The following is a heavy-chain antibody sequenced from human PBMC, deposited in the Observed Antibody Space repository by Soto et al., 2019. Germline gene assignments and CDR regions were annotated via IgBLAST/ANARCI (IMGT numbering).Heavy chain of an antibody. CDR3: AKAKRPEGGRGYYFDY. J-gene: IGHJ4*02. D-gene: IGHD3-22*01. Sequence: EVQLVESGGVVVQPGGSLRLSCAASGFTFDDYTMHWVRQAPGKGLEWVSLISWDGGSTYYADSVKGRFTISRDNSKKSLYLQMNSLRTEDTALYYCAKAKRPEGGRGYYFDYWGQGTLVTVSS. CDR1: GFTFDDYT. V-gene: IGHV3-43*01. CDR2: ISWDGGST.